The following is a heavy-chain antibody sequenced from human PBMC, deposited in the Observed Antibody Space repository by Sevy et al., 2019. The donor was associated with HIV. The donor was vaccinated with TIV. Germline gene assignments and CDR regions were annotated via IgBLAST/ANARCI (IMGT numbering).Heavy chain of an antibody. V-gene: IGHV3-23*01. D-gene: IGHD3-10*01. J-gene: IGHJ4*02. CDR1: GFTFNNSA. CDR3: AKRRGSGY. CDR2: ISVSGGST. Sequence: GGSLRLSCAAPGFTFNNSALSWVRQAPGKGLEWVSTISVSGGSTYYADSVKGRFTISRDNSKNTLYLQMNSLRADDTAVYYCAKRRGSGYWGQGTLVTVSS.